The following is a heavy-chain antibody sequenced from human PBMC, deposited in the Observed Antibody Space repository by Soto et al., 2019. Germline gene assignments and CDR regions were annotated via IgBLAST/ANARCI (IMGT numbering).Heavy chain of an antibody. CDR1: SFTFSNAW. Sequence: GGSLRLSCAACSFTFSNAWVNWVRQAPEKGLEWVGRIKSKTDGGTTDYAAPVKGRFTISRDDSKNTLYLQMNSLKTEDTAVYYCTTDPMETVVYYYGMDVWGQGTPVTVSS. V-gene: IGHV3-15*07. CDR2: IKSKTDGGTT. D-gene: IGHD2-15*01. CDR3: TTDPMETVVYYYGMDV. J-gene: IGHJ6*02.